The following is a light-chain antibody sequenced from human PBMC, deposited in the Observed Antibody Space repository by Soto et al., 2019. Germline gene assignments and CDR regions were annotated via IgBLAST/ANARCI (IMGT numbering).Light chain of an antibody. CDR1: QSVSSY. V-gene: IGKV3-11*01. J-gene: IGKJ3*01. CDR2: DAS. CDR3: QQRSNWPPT. Sequence: EIVLTQSRGTLSLSPGERASLSCRASQSVSSYLAWYQQKPGKAPRLLIYDASNRATGIPARFSGSGSGTDFTLTISSLEPEDFAVYYCQQRSNWPPTFGPGTKVDI.